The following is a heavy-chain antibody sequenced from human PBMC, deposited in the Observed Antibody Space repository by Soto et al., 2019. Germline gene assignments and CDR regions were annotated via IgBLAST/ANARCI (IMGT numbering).Heavy chain of an antibody. V-gene: IGHV2-26*01. CDR3: ARIRGWGWLGANDY. CDR2: IFSNDAK. Sequence: QVTLKESGPVLVKPTETLTLTCTVSGFSLSNARMSVSWIRQPPGKGLECLAHIFSNDAKSSSASLKRRLTISKDTSKSQVVLTMTNMDPVDTATYCCARIRGWGWLGANDYWGLGTLVTVSS. D-gene: IGHD3-10*01. CDR1: GFSLSNARMS. J-gene: IGHJ4*02.